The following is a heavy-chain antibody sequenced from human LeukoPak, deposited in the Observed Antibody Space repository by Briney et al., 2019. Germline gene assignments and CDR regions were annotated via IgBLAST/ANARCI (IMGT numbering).Heavy chain of an antibody. V-gene: IGHV3-23*01. CDR3: AKGLTGYSNYGMDV. Sequence: GGSLRLTCAASGFTFSSYAMNWVRQAPGKGLEWVSAISGTGSRTYYADSVKGRFTISRDNSKNTLYLQMKSLRVEHTARYYCAKGLTGYSNYGMDVWGQGTTVTVSS. D-gene: IGHD3-9*01. J-gene: IGHJ6*02. CDR2: ISGTGSRT. CDR1: GFTFSSYA.